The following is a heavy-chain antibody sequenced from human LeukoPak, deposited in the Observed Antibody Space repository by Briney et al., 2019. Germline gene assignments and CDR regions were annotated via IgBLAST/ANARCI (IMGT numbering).Heavy chain of an antibody. D-gene: IGHD1-26*01. Sequence: ASVKVSCKASGGTFSSYAISWVRQAPGQGLEWMGGIIPIFGTANYAQKFQVRVTITADESTSTAYMELSSLRSEDTAVYYCARAISGWELLPDAFDIWGQGTMVTVSS. J-gene: IGHJ3*02. CDR3: ARAISGWELLPDAFDI. CDR1: GGTFSSYA. V-gene: IGHV1-69*13. CDR2: IIPIFGTA.